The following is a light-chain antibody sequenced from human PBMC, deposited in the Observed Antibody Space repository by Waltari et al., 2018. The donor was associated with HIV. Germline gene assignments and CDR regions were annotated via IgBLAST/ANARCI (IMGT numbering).Light chain of an antibody. CDR2: RNT. CDR3: AAWYDSVSGRV. J-gene: IGLJ3*02. CDR1: SFNIGSNY. Sequence: QSVLTQPPSASGTPGQRVTISCSGGSFNIGSNYVYWYQQFPGTAPRLLIYRNTLRPSGGPARFSGSKSGTSAALAISGLRSEDEAEYFCAAWYDSVSGRVFGGGTKLTVL. V-gene: IGLV1-47*01.